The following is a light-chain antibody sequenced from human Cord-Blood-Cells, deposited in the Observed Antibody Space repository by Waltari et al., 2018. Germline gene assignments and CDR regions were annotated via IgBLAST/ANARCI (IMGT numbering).Light chain of an antibody. CDR3: SSYTSSSTLV. CDR1: SSDVGGYNY. Sequence: QSALTQPASVSGSPGQSITISCTGTSSDVGGYNYVSWYQQHPGKAPKLMIYEVSNRPAGVSNRFSGSKSANTASLTISGLQAEYEADYYCSSYTSSSTLVFGTGTKVTVL. J-gene: IGLJ1*01. CDR2: EVS. V-gene: IGLV2-14*01.